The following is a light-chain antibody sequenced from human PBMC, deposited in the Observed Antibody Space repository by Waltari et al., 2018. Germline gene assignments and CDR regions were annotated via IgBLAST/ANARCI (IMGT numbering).Light chain of an antibody. J-gene: IGKJ4*01. CDR3: QQRRNWPRLFT. CDR1: QSVSSY. Sequence: EIVLTQSPATLSLSPGERATLSCRASQSVSSYLVWYQQKPGQTPRLLIYDTSFRAAGIPDRFSGRWSGTDFTLTISSVEPEDSAVYYCQQRRNWPRLFTFGGGTKVEIK. V-gene: IGKV3-11*01. CDR2: DTS.